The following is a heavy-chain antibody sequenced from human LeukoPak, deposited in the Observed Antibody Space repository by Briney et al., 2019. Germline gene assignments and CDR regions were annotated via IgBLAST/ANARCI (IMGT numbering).Heavy chain of an antibody. CDR3: ARGDGPTVTADYFQN. CDR2: INWNSGVT. D-gene: IGHD4-17*01. Sequence: GGSLRLSCAASGFTFDDYGMSWVRQVPGRGLEWICGINWNSGVTGYADSVKDRFNISRDNAKNSLFLQMNSLRDEDTAFYYCARGDGPTVTADYFQNWGQGTLVTVS. CDR1: GFTFDDYG. J-gene: IGHJ1*01. V-gene: IGHV3-20*04.